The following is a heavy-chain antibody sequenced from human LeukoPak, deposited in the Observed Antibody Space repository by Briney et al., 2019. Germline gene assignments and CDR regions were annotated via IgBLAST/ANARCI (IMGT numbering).Heavy chain of an antibody. CDR3: AREVVGGYSYGFDN. Sequence: ASVKVSCKASVYTFTGYYIHGVRQAPGQGLEWMGWINPNSGGTNYAQKFQGRVTMTRDTSISTAYMELSRPRSDDTAVYNCAREVVGGYSYGFDNWGQGTMVTVSS. CDR2: INPNSGGT. V-gene: IGHV1-2*02. J-gene: IGHJ5*01. D-gene: IGHD5-18*01. CDR1: VYTFTGYY.